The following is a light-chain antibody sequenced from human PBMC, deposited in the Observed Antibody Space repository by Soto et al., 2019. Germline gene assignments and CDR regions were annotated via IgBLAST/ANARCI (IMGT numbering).Light chain of an antibody. CDR2: AAS. Sequence: AIRMTQSPSSLSASTGDRVTITCRASQGISSYLACYQQKPGKAPKLLIYAASTLQSGVPSRFSGSGSGTDFTLTISCLQSEDFGTYYCQQYYSYPLTFGGGTKVDIK. V-gene: IGKV1-8*01. CDR3: QQYYSYPLT. J-gene: IGKJ4*01. CDR1: QGISSY.